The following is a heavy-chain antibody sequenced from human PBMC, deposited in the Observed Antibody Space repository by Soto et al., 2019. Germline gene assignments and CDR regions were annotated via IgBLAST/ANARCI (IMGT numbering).Heavy chain of an antibody. CDR2: ISSSSSYI. V-gene: IGHV3-21*01. D-gene: IGHD6-13*01. CDR1: GFTFSSYS. Sequence: GGSLRLSCAASGFTFSSYSMNWVRQAPGKGLEWVSSISSSSSYIYYADSVKGRFTISRDNAKNSLYLQMNSLRAEDTAVYYCARDPSSSWYRWFGPWGQGTLVTVSS. J-gene: IGHJ5*02. CDR3: ARDPSSSWYRWFGP.